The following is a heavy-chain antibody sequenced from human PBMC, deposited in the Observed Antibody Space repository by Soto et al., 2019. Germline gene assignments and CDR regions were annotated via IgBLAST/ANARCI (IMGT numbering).Heavy chain of an antibody. CDR1: GFTFSNAW. J-gene: IGHJ3*02. CDR2: IKSKTDGGTT. CDR3: TTDRPNYDFWSGPSVLKWFNAFDI. V-gene: IGHV3-15*07. D-gene: IGHD3-3*01. Sequence: GGSLRLSCAASGFTFSNAWMNWVRQAPGKGLEWVGRIKSKTDGGTTDYAAPVKGRFTISRDDSKNTLYLQMNSLKTEDTAVYYCTTDRPNYDFWSGPSVLKWFNAFDIWGQGTMVTVSS.